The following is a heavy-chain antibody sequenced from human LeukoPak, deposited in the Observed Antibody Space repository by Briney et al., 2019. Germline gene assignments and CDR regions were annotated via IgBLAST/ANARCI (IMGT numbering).Heavy chain of an antibody. J-gene: IGHJ4*02. Sequence: PSGTLSLTCAVYGGSFSGYYWSWIRQPPGKGLEWIGEINHSGSTNYNPSLKSRVTISVDTSKNQFSLKLSSVTAADTAVYYCARGRIVVQKYYFDYWGQGTLVTVSS. CDR2: INHSGST. CDR3: ARGRIVVQKYYFDY. CDR1: GGSFSGYY. D-gene: IGHD1-26*01. V-gene: IGHV4-34*01.